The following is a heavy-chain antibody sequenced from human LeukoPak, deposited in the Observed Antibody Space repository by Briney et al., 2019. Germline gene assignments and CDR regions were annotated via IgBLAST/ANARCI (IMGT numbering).Heavy chain of an antibody. D-gene: IGHD3-22*01. CDR1: GFTFSSWA. CDR2: IWYDGGNK. V-gene: IGHV3-33*01. J-gene: IGHJ4*02. Sequence: GGSLRLSCAASGFTFSSWAMHWVRQAPGKGLEWVEIIWYDGGNKYYVDSVKGRFTISRDNSKNTVSLQMHSLRADDTAVYYCARGEAGESSAYYYNYWGQGTLVTVSS. CDR3: ARGEAGESSAYYYNY.